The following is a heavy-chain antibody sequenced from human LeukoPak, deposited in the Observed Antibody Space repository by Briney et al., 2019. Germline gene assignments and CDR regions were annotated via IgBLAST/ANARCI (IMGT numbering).Heavy chain of an antibody. CDR1: GGTFSSYA. D-gene: IGHD6-13*01. CDR3: ARGAHIAVAGLDY. CDR2: IIPIFGTA. Sequence: PVKVSCKASGGTFSSYAISWVRQAPGQGLEWMGGIIPIFGTANYAQKFQGRVTITPDESTSTAYMELSSLRSEDTAVYYCARGAHIAVAGLDYWGQGTLVTVSS. J-gene: IGHJ4*02. V-gene: IGHV1-69*13.